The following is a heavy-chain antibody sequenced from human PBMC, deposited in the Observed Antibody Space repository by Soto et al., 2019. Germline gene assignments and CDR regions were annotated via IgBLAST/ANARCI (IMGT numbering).Heavy chain of an antibody. CDR2: INPNSGGT. J-gene: IGHJ4*02. CDR3: ARELGAGRDQYYFDY. CDR1: GYTFTGYY. Sequence: ASVKVSCKASGYTFTGYYMHWVRQAPGQGLEWMGWINPNSGGTNYAQKFQGWVTMTRDTSISTAYMELSRLRSDDTAVYYCARELGAGRDQYYFDYWGQGTLVTVST. D-gene: IGHD3-16*01. V-gene: IGHV1-2*04.